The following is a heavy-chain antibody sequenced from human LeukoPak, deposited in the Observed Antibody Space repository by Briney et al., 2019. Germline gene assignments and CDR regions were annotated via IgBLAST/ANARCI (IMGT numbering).Heavy chain of an antibody. CDR1: GFTFSSYS. CDR3: ARASSKQLAGYLPDGFDI. D-gene: IGHD3-9*01. Sequence: GGSLRLSCAASGFTFSSYSMNWVRQAPGKGLEWVSSISSSGTYVYYADSVKGRFTISRDNAKNSLSLQMNSLRADGAAVYYCARASSKQLAGYLPDGFDIWGQGTMVTVSS. V-gene: IGHV3-21*01. J-gene: IGHJ3*02. CDR2: ISSSGTYV.